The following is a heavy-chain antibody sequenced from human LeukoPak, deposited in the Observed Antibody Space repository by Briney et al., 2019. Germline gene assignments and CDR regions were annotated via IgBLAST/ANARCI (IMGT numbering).Heavy chain of an antibody. CDR1: GGSISSYY. J-gene: IGHJ6*02. D-gene: IGHD1-1*01. CDR2: IYYSGSP. V-gene: IGHV4-59*01. Sequence: PETLSLTCTVSGGSISSYYWSWIRQPPGKGLEWIGYIYYSGSPNYNPSLKSRVTISVDTSKNQFSLKLSSVTAADTAVYYCARDRPPNWNDAYYYGMDVWGQGTTVTVS. CDR3: ARDRPPNWNDAYYYGMDV.